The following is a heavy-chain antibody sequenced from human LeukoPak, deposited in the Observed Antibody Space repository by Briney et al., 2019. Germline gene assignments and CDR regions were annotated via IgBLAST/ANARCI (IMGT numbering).Heavy chain of an antibody. CDR3: ARRQQQLVGNDAFDI. CDR1: GYSFTSYW. CDR2: NNPGGSDT. Sequence: GESLKISCKGSGYSFTSYWIGWVRQMPGKGLGWMAINNPGGSDTRYSPSFQGQVITSADKSITTACLQWSSLKPSDTATYYCARRQQQLVGNDAFDIWGQGTMVTSST. J-gene: IGHJ3*02. V-gene: IGHV5-51*01. D-gene: IGHD6-13*01.